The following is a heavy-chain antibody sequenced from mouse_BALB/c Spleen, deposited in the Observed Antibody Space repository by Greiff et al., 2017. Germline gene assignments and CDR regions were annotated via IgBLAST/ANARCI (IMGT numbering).Heavy chain of an antibody. D-gene: IGHD1-2*01. J-gene: IGHJ4*01. CDR2: ISYSGST. V-gene: IGHV3-2*02. Sequence: EVQRVESGPGLVKPSQSLSLTCTVTGYSITSDYAWNWIRQFPGNKLEWMGYISYSGSTSYNPSLKSRISITRDTSKNQFFLQLNSVTTEDTATYYCARYYGYSYYAMDYWGQGTSVTVSS. CDR3: ARYYGYSYYAMDY. CDR1: GYSITSDYA.